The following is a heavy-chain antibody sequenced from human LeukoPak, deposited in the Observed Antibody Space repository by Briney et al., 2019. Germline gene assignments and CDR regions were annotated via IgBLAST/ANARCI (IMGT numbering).Heavy chain of an antibody. D-gene: IGHD2-15*01. CDR3: ARVDGGALVAATVYYYYYGMDV. CDR2: IYYSGST. CDR1: GGSISSYY. J-gene: IGHJ6*02. Sequence: KPSETLSLTCTVSGGSISSYYWSWIRQPPGKGLEWIGYIYYSGSTNYNPSLKSRVTISVDTSKNQFSLKLSSVTAADTAVYYCARVDGGALVAATVYYYYYGMDVWGQGTTVTVPS. V-gene: IGHV4-59*01.